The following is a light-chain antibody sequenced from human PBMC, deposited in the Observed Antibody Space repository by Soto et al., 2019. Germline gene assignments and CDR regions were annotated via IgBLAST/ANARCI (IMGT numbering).Light chain of an antibody. CDR2: EGS. Sequence: QSVLTQPASVSGSPGQSITISCSGTSSDVGAYNYVSWYQQYPGTAPKVMIYEGSSRPSGVSHRFSGSKSGNTASLTISGLQPKDEADYYCSSFTSWSTFNYVFGTGTKLTVL. V-gene: IGLV2-14*01. CDR3: SSFTSWSTFNYV. CDR1: SSDVGAYNY. J-gene: IGLJ1*01.